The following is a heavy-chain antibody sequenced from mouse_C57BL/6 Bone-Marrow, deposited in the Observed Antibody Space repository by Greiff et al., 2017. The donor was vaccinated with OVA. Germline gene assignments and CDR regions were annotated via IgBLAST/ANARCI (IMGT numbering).Heavy chain of an antibody. CDR3: ARTYVDWFAY. V-gene: IGHV1-69*01. J-gene: IGHJ3*01. CDR2: IDPSDSYT. D-gene: IGHD2-12*01. Sequence: QVQLQQPGAELVMPGASVKLSCKASGYTFTSYWMHWVKQRPGKGLEWIGEIDPSDSYTNYNQKFKGKSTLTVDKSSSTAYMQLSSLTSSDSSVYYCARTYVDWFAYWGQGTLVTVSA. CDR1: GYTFTSYW.